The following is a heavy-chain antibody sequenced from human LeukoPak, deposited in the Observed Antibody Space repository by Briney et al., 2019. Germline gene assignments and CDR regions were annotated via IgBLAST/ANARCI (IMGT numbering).Heavy chain of an antibody. D-gene: IGHD6-19*01. CDR1: GFTFSSYG. J-gene: IGHJ4*02. Sequence: PGGSLRLSCAASGFTFSSYGMHWVRQAPGKALEWVAVISYDGSNKYYADSVKGRFTISRDNSKNTLYLQMNSLRAEETAVYYCAKGDSSGWGHYFDYWGQGTLVTVSS. V-gene: IGHV3-30*18. CDR2: ISYDGSNK. CDR3: AKGDSSGWGHYFDY.